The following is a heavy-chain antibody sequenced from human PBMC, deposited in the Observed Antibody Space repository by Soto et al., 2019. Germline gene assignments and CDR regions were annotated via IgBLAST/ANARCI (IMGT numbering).Heavy chain of an antibody. V-gene: IGHV3-15*07. D-gene: IGHD3-16*01. CDR2: IKSKTNGGTT. CDR3: AADLPDWGAYAFDY. J-gene: IGHJ4*02. CDR1: GFTFSNAW. Sequence: LRLSCAASGFTFSNAWINWVRQAPGKGLEWVGRIKSKTNGGTTDYAAPVKGRFTISRDDSKNMVYLQMNSLSTEDTGMYYCAADLPDWGAYAFDYWGQGALVTVSS.